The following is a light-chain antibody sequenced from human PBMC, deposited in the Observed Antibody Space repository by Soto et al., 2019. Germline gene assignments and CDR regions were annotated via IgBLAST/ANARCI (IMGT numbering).Light chain of an antibody. CDR3: QHYSLYSPWT. CDR1: QNINAW. J-gene: IGKJ1*01. V-gene: IGKV1-5*01. CDR2: DAS. Sequence: DSTISQSPSAVSVSVGDRVTITCRTSQNINAWLAWYQQRPGQAPKLLIYDASTVQSGVPSRFSGSGSGTEFTLTISSLQPDDSATYYCQHYSLYSPWTFGQGAKV.